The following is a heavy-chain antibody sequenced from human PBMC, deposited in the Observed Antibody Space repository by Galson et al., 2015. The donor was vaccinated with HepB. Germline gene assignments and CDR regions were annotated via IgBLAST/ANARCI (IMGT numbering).Heavy chain of an antibody. V-gene: IGHV3-33*01. J-gene: IGHJ3*01. CDR3: ARGANWGAGHDAFDL. CDR1: GFTFRRSG. Sequence: SLRLSCAESGFTFRRSGMHWVRQTPGKGLEWVAVIWHDGSNPFYAKSVKGRCTGSRDKAKNTLYLQRPRLRGDDTAMYFWARGANWGAGHDAFDLWGRGTMVTVSS. CDR2: IWHDGSNP. D-gene: IGHD7-27*01.